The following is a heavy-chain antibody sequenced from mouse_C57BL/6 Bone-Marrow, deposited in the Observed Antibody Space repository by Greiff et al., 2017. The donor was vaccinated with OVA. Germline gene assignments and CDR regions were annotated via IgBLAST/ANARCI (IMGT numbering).Heavy chain of an antibody. CDR2: IHPNRGST. J-gene: IGHJ4*01. D-gene: IGHD2-1*01. CDR3: ARFGNYGGMDY. Sequence: QVQLQQPGAELVKPGASVKLSCKASGYTFTSYWMHWVKQRPGQGLEWIGMIHPNRGSTNYNEKFKSKATLTVDKSSSTAYMQLSSLTSEDSAVYYCARFGNYGGMDYWGQGTSVTVSS. V-gene: IGHV1-64*01. CDR1: GYTFTSYW.